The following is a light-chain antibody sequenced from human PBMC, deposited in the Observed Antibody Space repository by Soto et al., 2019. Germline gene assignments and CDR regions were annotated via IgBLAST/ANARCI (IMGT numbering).Light chain of an antibody. CDR2: DAS. CDR1: RSVRSY. V-gene: IGKV3-11*01. Sequence: EIVLTQSPATLSLSPGERATLSCRASRSVRSYLAWYQQKPGQAPRLLIYDASNRAAGIPARVSGSGSETDFTLTISNLEPEDFAVYYSQQRYAWPPITFGQGTRLEIK. CDR3: QQRYAWPPIT. J-gene: IGKJ5*01.